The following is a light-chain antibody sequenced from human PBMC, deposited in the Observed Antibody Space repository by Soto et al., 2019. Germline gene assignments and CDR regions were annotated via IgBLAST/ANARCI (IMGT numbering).Light chain of an antibody. V-gene: IGKV1-5*03. CDR1: QSISSS. CDR3: QQYDTHFWT. Sequence: DIQMTQSPSTLSASVGDRVTVTCRASQSISSSLAWFRQKPGKAPKLLMYHVSRLNSGVSSRFIGSGSGTEFTLTISSLQPDDFATYYCQQYDTHFWTFGQGTKVEIK. CDR2: HVS. J-gene: IGKJ1*01.